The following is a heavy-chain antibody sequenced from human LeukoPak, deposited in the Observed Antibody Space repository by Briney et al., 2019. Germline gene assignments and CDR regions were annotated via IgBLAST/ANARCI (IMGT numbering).Heavy chain of an antibody. D-gene: IGHD3-22*01. CDR3: AKGVGVPYYYDSSGYYFDY. J-gene: IGHJ4*02. CDR2: ISGSGNST. V-gene: IGHV3-23*01. Sequence: GGSLRLSCAASGFTFSSYAMSWVRQAPGKGLEWVSGISGSGNSTYYADSVKGRFTISRDNSKNTLYLQMNSLRAEGTAVYYCAKGVGVPYYYDSSGYYFDYWGQGTLVTVSS. CDR1: GFTFSSYA.